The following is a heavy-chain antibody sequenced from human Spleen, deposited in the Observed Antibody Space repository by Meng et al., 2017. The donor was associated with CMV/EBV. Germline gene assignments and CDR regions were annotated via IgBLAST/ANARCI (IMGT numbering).Heavy chain of an antibody. CDR3: RTYGDSGAGDY. CDR2: IYSGISNT. Sequence: ETLSLTCTVSGGSISSYYWSWVRQAPGKGLEWVSVIYSGISNTNYADSVKGRFTISRDDSKNTLYLQMNSLRAEDTAVYYCRTYGDSGAGDYWGQGTLVTVSS. V-gene: IGHV3-23*03. J-gene: IGHJ4*02. CDR1: GGSISSYY. D-gene: IGHD4-17*01.